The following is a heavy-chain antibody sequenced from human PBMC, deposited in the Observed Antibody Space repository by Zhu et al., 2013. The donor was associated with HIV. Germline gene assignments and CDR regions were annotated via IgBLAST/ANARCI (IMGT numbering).Heavy chain of an antibody. J-gene: IGHJ2*01. Sequence: EVQLLESGGGLVQPGGSLRLSCAASGFTFSSYAMSWVRQAPGKGLEWVSAISGSGGSTYYADSVKGRFTISRDNSKNTLYLQMNSLRAEDTAVYYCAKQYYDFWSGYYMDWYFDLWGRGTLVTVSS. CDR2: ISGSGGST. V-gene: IGHV3-23*01. CDR1: GFTFSSYA. D-gene: IGHD3-3*01. CDR3: AKQYYDFWSGYYMDWYFDL.